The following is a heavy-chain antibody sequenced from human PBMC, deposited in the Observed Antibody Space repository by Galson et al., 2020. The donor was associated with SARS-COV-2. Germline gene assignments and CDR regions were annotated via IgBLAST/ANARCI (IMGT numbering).Heavy chain of an antibody. CDR1: RGTFSSYA. Sequence: SVKVSCMPSRGTFSSYAISRVRQAPGPGLEWMGGIIHIFGTANYAQKFQGRVTITADESTSTAYMELSSMRSEDTAVYYCASNDYYCSCGSCFPYYCVMDVWGQGTTVTVSS. V-gene: IGHV1-69*13. D-gene: IGHD2-15*01. CDR2: IIHIFGTA. CDR3: ASNDYYCSCGSCFPYYCVMDV. J-gene: IGHJ6*02.